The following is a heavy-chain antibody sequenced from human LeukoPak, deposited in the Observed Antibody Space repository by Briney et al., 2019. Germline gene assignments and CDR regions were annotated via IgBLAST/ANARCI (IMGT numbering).Heavy chain of an antibody. J-gene: IGHJ4*02. V-gene: IGHV1-18*04. D-gene: IGHD6-19*01. CDR3: ARDCLYSSGWYCSPSRDY. CDR1: GYTFTGYY. CDR2: ISAYNGNT. Sequence: ASVKVSCKASGYTFTGYYMHWVRQAPGQGLEWMGWISAYNGNTNYAQKLQGRVTMTTDTSTSTAYMELRSLRSDDTAVYYCARDCLYSSGWYCSPSRDYWGQGTLVTVSS.